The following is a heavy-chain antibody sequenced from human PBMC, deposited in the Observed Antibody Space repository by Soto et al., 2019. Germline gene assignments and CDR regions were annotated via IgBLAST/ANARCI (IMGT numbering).Heavy chain of an antibody. CDR2: ISYDGSNK. J-gene: IGHJ4*02. D-gene: IGHD5-18*01. V-gene: IGHV3-30*18. CDR3: AKEGPDTAMVMPSYYFDY. CDR1: GFTFSSYG. Sequence: QVQLVESGGGVVQPGRSLRLSCAASGFTFSSYGMHWVRQAPGKGLEWVAVISYDGSNKYYADSVKGRFTISRDNSKNTLYLQMNSLRAEDTAVYYCAKEGPDTAMVMPSYYFDYWGQGTLVTVSS.